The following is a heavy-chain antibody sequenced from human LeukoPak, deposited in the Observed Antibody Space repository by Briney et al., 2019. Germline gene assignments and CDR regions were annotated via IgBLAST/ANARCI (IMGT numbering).Heavy chain of an antibody. V-gene: IGHV3-48*03. CDR1: GFTLSNYE. CDR2: INRGSTDI. CDR3: ARATYYYDSSGYRAVYYFDY. Sequence: GGSLRLSCAASGFTLSNYEMNWVRQAPGKGLEWVSYINRGSTDIQYADSVKGRFTISRDNAKNTLSLQMNSLRAEDTALYYCARATYYYDSSGYRAVYYFDYWGQGTLVTVSS. J-gene: IGHJ4*02. D-gene: IGHD3-22*01.